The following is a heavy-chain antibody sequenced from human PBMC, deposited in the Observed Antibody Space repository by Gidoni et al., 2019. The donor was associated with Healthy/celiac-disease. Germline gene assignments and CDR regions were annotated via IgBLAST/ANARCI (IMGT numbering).Heavy chain of an antibody. CDR3: ARDVPYCTNGVCSYYYYYGMDV. Sequence: EVQLVESGGGLVKPGGSLRLSCAASGFTFRSYSMNWVRQAPGKGLEWVSSISSSSSYIYYADSVKGRFTISRDNAKNSLYLQMNSLRAEDTAVYYCARDVPYCTNGVCSYYYYYGMDVWGQGTTVTVSS. V-gene: IGHV3-21*01. CDR2: ISSSSSYI. D-gene: IGHD2-8*01. CDR1: GFTFRSYS. J-gene: IGHJ6*02.